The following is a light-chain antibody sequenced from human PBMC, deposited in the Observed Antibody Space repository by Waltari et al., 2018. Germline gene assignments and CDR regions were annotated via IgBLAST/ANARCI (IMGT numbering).Light chain of an antibody. CDR1: QSVRTN. V-gene: IGKV3-15*01. CDR3: QQYSNWPWT. J-gene: IGKJ1*01. Sequence: EIVLTQSPATLSLSPGERATLSCRASQSVRTNLAWYQQNPGQAPRLLIYGASNRATGIPDRFSGSGSVTDFTLTISSLEPEDFAVYYCQQYSNWPWTFGQGTKVEFK. CDR2: GAS.